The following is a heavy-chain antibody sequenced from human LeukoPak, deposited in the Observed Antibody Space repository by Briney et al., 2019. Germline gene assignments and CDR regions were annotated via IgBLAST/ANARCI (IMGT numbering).Heavy chain of an antibody. Sequence: GGALRLSCAASGLSFSRYWMHWVRQAPGKEVVWVSRINRYGSSTTYADSVKGRFTISRDNAKNTLHLQMESLKAEGTAVYLCVDSNFDYWGRGTQLAVSS. CDR2: INRYGSST. CDR1: GLSFSRYW. J-gene: IGHJ4*02. CDR3: VDSNFDY. D-gene: IGHD5-18*01. V-gene: IGHV3-74*01.